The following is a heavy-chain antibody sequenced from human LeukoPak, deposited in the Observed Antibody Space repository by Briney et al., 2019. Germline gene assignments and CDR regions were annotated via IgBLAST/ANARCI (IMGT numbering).Heavy chain of an antibody. V-gene: IGHV1-8*01. Sequence: ASVKVSCKASGYTFTSYDINWVRQATGQGLEWMGWMNPNSGNTGYAQKFQGRVTMTRNTSISTAYMELSSLRSEDTAVYYCATNYDILTGYLLNFDYWGQGTLVTVSS. J-gene: IGHJ4*02. D-gene: IGHD3-9*01. CDR2: MNPNSGNT. CDR1: GYTFTSYD. CDR3: ATNYDILTGYLLNFDY.